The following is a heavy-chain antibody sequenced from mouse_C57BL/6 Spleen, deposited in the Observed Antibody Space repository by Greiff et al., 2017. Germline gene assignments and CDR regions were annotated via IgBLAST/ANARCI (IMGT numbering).Heavy chain of an antibody. D-gene: IGHD1-2*01. CDR3: AHYDGNVDY. CDR2: IYPRSGNT. V-gene: IGHV1-81*01. CDR1: GYTFTSYG. J-gene: IGHJ2*01. Sequence: VQLKESGAELAKPGASVKLSCKASGYTFTSYGISWVKQRPGQGLEWIGEIYPRSGNTYYNEKFKGKATLTADKSSSTAYMELRSLTYEDSAVYFCAHYDGNVDYWGQGTTLTVSS.